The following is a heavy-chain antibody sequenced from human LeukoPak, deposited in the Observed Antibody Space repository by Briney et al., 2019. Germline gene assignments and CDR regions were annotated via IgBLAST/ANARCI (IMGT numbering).Heavy chain of an antibody. Sequence: SETLSLTCTVSGGSISSHYWSWIRQPPGKGLEWIGYIYYSGSTNYNPSLKSRVTISVDTSKNQFSLKLSSVTAADTAVYYCARETYYDFWSGYYPTRDYYYMDVWGKGTTITVS. V-gene: IGHV4-59*11. CDR3: ARETYYDFWSGYYPTRDYYYMDV. CDR1: GGSISSHY. D-gene: IGHD3-3*01. CDR2: IYYSGST. J-gene: IGHJ6*03.